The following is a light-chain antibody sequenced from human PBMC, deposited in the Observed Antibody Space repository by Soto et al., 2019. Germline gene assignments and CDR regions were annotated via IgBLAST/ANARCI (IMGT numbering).Light chain of an antibody. CDR1: QSVSSN. CDR2: GAS. V-gene: IGKV3-15*01. Sequence: EVVLTSSPGTLSLSPVERATLSCRASQSVSSNLAWYQQKPGQAPRLLIYGASTRATGIPARLSGSGSGTEFTLTITSLQSEDFAVYYCKQRSNWITFGQGTKVDI. J-gene: IGKJ1*01. CDR3: KQRSNWIT.